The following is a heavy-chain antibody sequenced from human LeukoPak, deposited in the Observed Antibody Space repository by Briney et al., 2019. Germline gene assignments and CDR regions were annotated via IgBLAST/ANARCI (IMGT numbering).Heavy chain of an antibody. J-gene: IGHJ6*03. CDR3: ARGYSNTFWSGYYTHYYYYYYMDV. CDR2: INHSGST. D-gene: IGHD3-3*01. Sequence: SETLSLTXAVYGGSFSGYYWSWIRQPQGKGLEWIGEINHSGSTNYNPSLKSRVTISVDTSKNQFSLKLSSVTAADTAVYYCARGYSNTFWSGYYTHYYYYYYMDVWGKGTTVTVSS. CDR1: GGSFSGYY. V-gene: IGHV4-34*01.